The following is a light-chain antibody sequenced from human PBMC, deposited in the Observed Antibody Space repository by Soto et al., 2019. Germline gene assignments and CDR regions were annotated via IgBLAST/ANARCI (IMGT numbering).Light chain of an antibody. CDR3: SSYAGTSNP. CDR1: SSDVGGYNY. Sequence: QSVLTQPPSASGSLGQSVTISCTGTSSDVGGYNYVSWYQQYPGKAPKLIIYEVTKRPSGVPDRFSGSKSGNTASLTVSGLQAEGEADYYCSSYAGTSNPFGGGTKLTVL. V-gene: IGLV2-8*01. J-gene: IGLJ2*01. CDR2: EVT.